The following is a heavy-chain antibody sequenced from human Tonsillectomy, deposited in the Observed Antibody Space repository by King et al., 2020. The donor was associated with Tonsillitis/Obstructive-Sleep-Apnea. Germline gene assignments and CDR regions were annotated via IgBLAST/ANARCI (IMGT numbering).Heavy chain of an antibody. CDR2: INPNSGGT. CDR1: GYTFTGYY. V-gene: IGHV1-2*02. Sequence: VQLVESGAEVKKPGASVKVSCKASGYTFTGYYMHWVRQAPGQGLEWMGWINPNSGGTNYAQKFQGRVTMTRDTSISTAYMELSRLRSDDTAVYCCARDNEAVAATGYYYYDYGMDIWGQGTTVTVSS. CDR3: ARDNEAVAATGYYYYDYGMDI. D-gene: IGHD6-19*01. J-gene: IGHJ6*02.